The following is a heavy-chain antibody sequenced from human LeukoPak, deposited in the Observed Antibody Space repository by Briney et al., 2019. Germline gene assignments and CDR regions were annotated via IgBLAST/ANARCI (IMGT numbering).Heavy chain of an antibody. V-gene: IGHV4-34*01. CDR1: GGSFSNYY. CDR2: INHSGST. Sequence: SETLSLTCAVYGGSFSNYYWNWIRQPPGKGLEWIGEINHSGSTNYNPSLKSRVTISVDTSKNQFSLKLSSVTAADTAVYYCARTQGFFDYWGQGTLVTVSS. CDR3: ARTQGFFDY. J-gene: IGHJ4*02.